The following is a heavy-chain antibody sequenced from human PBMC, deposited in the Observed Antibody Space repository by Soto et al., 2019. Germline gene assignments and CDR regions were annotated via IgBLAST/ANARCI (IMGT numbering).Heavy chain of an antibody. CDR1: GFTFRTYG. V-gene: IGHV3-21*01. CDR2: ISDSGHYI. D-gene: IGHD3-22*01. J-gene: IGHJ3*01. CDR3: ARISGYYDSSGYLGV. Sequence: LRLSCAASGFTFRTYGRNWVRQAPGKGLDWLSSISDSGHYIYYADSVKGRFTISRDNAKNSLFLQMNSLRAEDTAVYYCARISGYYDSSGYLGVWGQGTLVTVS.